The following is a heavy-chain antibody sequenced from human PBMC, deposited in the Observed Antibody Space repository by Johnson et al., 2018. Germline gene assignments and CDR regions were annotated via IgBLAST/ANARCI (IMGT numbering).Heavy chain of an antibody. CDR2: IIPIFGTA. D-gene: IGHD3-22*01. Sequence: QLVESGAEVKKPGSSVKVSCKASGGTFSSYAISWVRQAPGQGLEWMGGIIPIFGTANYAKKFQGRVTITADGSTTAYMELSSLTSEDTAVYYCARGYYSDTSGYYPDYDAFDIWGQGTMVTVSS. CDR1: GGTFSSYA. V-gene: IGHV1-69*01. J-gene: IGHJ3*02. CDR3: ARGYYSDTSGYYPDYDAFDI.